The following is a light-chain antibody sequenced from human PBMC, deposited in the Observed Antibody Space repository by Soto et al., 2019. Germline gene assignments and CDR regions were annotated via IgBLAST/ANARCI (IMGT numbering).Light chain of an antibody. CDR1: SSDVGGYNY. CDR2: EVS. CDR3: SSYTSSSTLV. V-gene: IGLV2-14*01. Sequence: QSALTQPASVSGSPGQSITISCTGTSSDVGGYNYVSWYQQHPGKAPKLMIYEVSNRPSGVSNRFSGSKSGNTASLTISGLQSEDEAVYYCSSYTSSSTLVFGGGTQLTVL. J-gene: IGLJ2*01.